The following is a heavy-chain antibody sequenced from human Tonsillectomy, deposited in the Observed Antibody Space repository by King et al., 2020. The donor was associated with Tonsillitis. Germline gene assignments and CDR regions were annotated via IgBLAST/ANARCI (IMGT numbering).Heavy chain of an antibody. Sequence: VQLVESGGGLVQPGRSLRLSCAASGFSFDDYAMHWVRHAPGKGLEWVSGISWNSNSIGYADSVKGRFTIYRDNAKNSLYLQMNSLRAEDTALYYCAKGQAQWIQAIRDVFDYWGQGTLVTVSS. J-gene: IGHJ4*02. D-gene: IGHD5-18*01. V-gene: IGHV3-9*01. CDR3: AKGQAQWIQAIRDVFDY. CDR1: GFSFDDYA. CDR2: ISWNSNSI.